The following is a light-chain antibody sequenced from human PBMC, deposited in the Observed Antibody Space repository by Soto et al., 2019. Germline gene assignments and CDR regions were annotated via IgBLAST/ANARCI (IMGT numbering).Light chain of an antibody. CDR2: DAS. CDR1: QSVSSY. CDR3: QLYGSSPWT. Sequence: EIVLTRSPGTLSLSPGERATLSCRASQSVSSYLAWYQQKPGQAPRLLIYDASSRATGIPDRFSGSGSGTDFTLTISRLEPEDFAVYYCQLYGSSPWTFGQGTKVDIK. J-gene: IGKJ1*01. V-gene: IGKV3-20*01.